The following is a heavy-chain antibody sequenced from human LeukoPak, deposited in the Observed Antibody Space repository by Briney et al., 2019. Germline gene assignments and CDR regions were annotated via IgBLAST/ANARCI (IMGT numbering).Heavy chain of an antibody. Sequence: SETLSLTCTVSGGSISSYYWSWIRQPPGKGLEWIGYIYYSGSTNYNPSLKSRVTISVDTSKNQFSLKLSSVTAADTAVYYCARVEGVTYYYYGMDVWGQGTTVTVSS. CDR1: GGSISSYY. D-gene: IGHD5-18*01. CDR2: IYYSGST. V-gene: IGHV4-59*01. CDR3: ARVEGVTYYYYGMDV. J-gene: IGHJ6*02.